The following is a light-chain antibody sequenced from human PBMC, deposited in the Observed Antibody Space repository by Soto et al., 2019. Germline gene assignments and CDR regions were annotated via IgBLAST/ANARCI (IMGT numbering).Light chain of an antibody. CDR1: QSVSSD. CDR2: GAS. CDR3: QQYNYWPHT. V-gene: IGKV3-15*01. J-gene: IGKJ2*01. Sequence: EIVMTQSPATLSVSPGERATLSCRASQSVSSDLAWYLQKPGQAPSLLVYGASTRATGMPARFSGSGSGNEFIITISSLQSEDLAVYYCQQYNYWPHTSGPGTKLEIK.